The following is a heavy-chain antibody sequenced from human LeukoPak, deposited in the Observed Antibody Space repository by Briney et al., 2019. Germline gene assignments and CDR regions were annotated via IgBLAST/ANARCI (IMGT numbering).Heavy chain of an antibody. Sequence: PGGSLRLSCAASGFTFSRYWMNWVRQAPGKGLEWVASIKQDGSEKYYVDSVKGRFTISRDNAKNTLFLQMNSLRVEDTAIYYCAKAGSSGWSSSGGDYWGQGSLVTVSS. CDR3: AKAGSSGWSSSGGDY. J-gene: IGHJ4*02. CDR1: GFTFSRYW. CDR2: IKQDGSEK. V-gene: IGHV3-7*03. D-gene: IGHD6-19*01.